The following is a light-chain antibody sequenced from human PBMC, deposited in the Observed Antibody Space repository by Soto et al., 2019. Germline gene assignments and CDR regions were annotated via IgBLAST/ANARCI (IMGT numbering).Light chain of an antibody. CDR3: QQYDNLPPTWT. V-gene: IGKV1-33*01. Sequence: DIQLTQSPSPLSASVGDRVTITCRAGQSISSYLNWYQQKPGKAPKLLIYAASSLETGVPSRFSGGGSGTHFTFTISNLQPEDIATYYCQQYDNLPPTWTFGQGTKVDIK. CDR1: QSISSY. J-gene: IGKJ1*01. CDR2: AAS.